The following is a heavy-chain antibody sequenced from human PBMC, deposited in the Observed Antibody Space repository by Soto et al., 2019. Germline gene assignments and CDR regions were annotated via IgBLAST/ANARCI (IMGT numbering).Heavy chain of an antibody. Sequence: PGGSLGLSCAASGFSFEDYTMHWVRHTPGKGPEWISLISWDGGRTLYSDSVKGRFIISRDNSKNSLYLKMNSLTTEDTALYFCARDSSDVLTGQKRYFDHWGQGTLANVS. CDR2: ISWDGGRT. V-gene: IGHV3-43*01. CDR3: ARDSSDVLTGQKRYFDH. D-gene: IGHD3-9*01. J-gene: IGHJ4*02. CDR1: GFSFEDYT.